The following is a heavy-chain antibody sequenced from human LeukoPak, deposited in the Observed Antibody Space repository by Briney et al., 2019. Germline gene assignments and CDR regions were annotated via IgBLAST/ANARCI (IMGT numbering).Heavy chain of an antibody. V-gene: IGHV3-21*01. Sequence: PGGSLRLSCAASGFTFSSYSMNWVCQAPGKGLEWVSSISSSSSYIYYADSVKGRFTISRDNAKNSLYLQMNSLRAEDTAVYYCARGPYQLLLTLDYWGRGTLVTVSS. J-gene: IGHJ4*02. CDR3: ARGPYQLLLTLDY. CDR1: GFTFSSYS. D-gene: IGHD2-2*01. CDR2: ISSSSSYI.